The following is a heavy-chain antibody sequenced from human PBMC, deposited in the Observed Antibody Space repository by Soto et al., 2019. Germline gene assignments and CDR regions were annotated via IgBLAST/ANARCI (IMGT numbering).Heavy chain of an antibody. D-gene: IGHD3-10*01. J-gene: IGHJ3*02. Sequence: QVQLVQSGAEVKKPGASVKVSCKASGYTFTSYTMHWVRQAPGQRLEWMGWINAGNGNTKYSQKCPGRVTITRDTSASTACMELSRLRSEDTAVYYCARGLTMVRGVILDAFDIWGQGTMVTVSS. CDR2: INAGNGNT. CDR1: GYTFTSYT. V-gene: IGHV1-3*01. CDR3: ARGLTMVRGVILDAFDI.